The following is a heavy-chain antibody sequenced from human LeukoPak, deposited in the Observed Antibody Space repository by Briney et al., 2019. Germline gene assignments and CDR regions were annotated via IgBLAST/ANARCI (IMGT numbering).Heavy chain of an antibody. CDR1: GFSFSSYA. J-gene: IGHJ4*02. Sequence: PGGSLRLSCAASGFSFSSYAMSWVRQAPGKGLEWVSTITGSGSSTYYADSVKGRSTISRDNSKNTLYLQMNSLRAEDTAVYYCAKAGGSYIFPHWGQGTLVTVSS. CDR2: ITGSGSST. D-gene: IGHD1-26*01. V-gene: IGHV3-23*01. CDR3: AKAGGSYIFPH.